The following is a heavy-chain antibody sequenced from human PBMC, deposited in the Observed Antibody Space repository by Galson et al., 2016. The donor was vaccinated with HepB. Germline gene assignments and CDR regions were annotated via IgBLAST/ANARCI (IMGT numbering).Heavy chain of an antibody. CDR3: AKDLNNGDDSFYYYVLDV. J-gene: IGHJ6*02. CDR2: IWYDGSHK. CDR1: GFSFRKYG. V-gene: IGHV3-33*03. D-gene: IGHD5-12*01. Sequence: SLRLSCAAAGFSFRKYGMHWVRQAPGKGLEWLAFIWYDGSHKYSADSGRFTVSRDDSKNTVYLQMHSLRAEDTAVYYCAKDLNNGDDSFYYYVLDVWGQGTPVTVSS.